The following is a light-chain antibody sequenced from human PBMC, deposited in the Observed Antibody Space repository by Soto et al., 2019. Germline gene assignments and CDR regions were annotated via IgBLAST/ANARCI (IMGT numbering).Light chain of an antibody. CDR3: EQRNNWPPVT. Sequence: ASSQYLDNLSLSPRERAALSCRASQRVSRHLAWYQQRPGQAPRLLIYDWSNRATGIPARFSGSGSGTDFTLTISILGPEDFADYYCEQRNNWPPVTFGGGTKLDI. J-gene: IGKJ4*01. CDR1: QRVSRH. CDR2: DWS. V-gene: IGKV3-11*01.